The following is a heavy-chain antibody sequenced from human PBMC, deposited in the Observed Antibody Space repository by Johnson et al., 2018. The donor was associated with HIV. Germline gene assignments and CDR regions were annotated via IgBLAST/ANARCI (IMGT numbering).Heavy chain of an antibody. D-gene: IGHD4-23*01. CDR1: GFTFSSYA. V-gene: IGHV3-30-3*01. CDR2: ISYDGSNK. Sequence: QVQLVESGGGVVQPGRSLRLSCAASGFTFSSYAMHWVRQAPGKGLEWVAVISYDGSNKYYADSVKGRFTISRDNYKNTLYLQMNSLRAEDTAVYYCAREGYGGWAFDIWGQGTMVTVSS. CDR3: AREGYGGWAFDI. J-gene: IGHJ3*02.